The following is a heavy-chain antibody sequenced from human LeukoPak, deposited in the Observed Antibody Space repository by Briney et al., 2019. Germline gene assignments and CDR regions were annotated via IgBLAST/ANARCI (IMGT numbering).Heavy chain of an antibody. V-gene: IGHV1-18*04. CDR3: ARGGYSYGYMGYSDY. D-gene: IGHD5-18*01. J-gene: IGHJ4*02. CDR2: ISAYNGNT. CDR1: GYTFTSYY. Sequence: ASVKVSCKASGYTFTSYYMHWVRQAPGQGLEWMGWISAYNGNTNYAQNLQGRVTMTTDTSTSTAYMELRSLRSDDTALYYCARGGYSYGYMGYSDYWGQGTLVTVSS.